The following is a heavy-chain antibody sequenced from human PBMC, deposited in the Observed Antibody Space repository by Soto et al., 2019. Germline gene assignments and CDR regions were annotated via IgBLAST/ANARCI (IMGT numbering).Heavy chain of an antibody. CDR3: AKELCGGDCSSLTFDY. CDR2: ISYDGSNK. J-gene: IGHJ4*02. V-gene: IGHV3-30*18. Sequence: GGSLRLSCAASGFTFSSYGMHWVRQAPGKGLEWVAVISYDGSNKYYADSVKGRFTISRDNSKNTLYLQMNSLRAEDTAVYYCAKELCGGDCSSLTFDYWGQGT. D-gene: IGHD2-21*02. CDR1: GFTFSSYG.